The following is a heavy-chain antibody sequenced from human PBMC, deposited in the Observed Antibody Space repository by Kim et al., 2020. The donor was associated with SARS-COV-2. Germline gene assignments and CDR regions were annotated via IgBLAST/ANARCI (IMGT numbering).Heavy chain of an antibody. Sequence: GGSLRLSCAASGVTVSSNYMNWVRQAPGKGLEWVSVIYSGGTTYYADSVKGRFTISRDNSKNTLYLQMNSLRAEDTAVYYCARARYSSSWYADYWGQGTLVTVSS. V-gene: IGHV3-66*01. CDR3: ARARYSSSWYADY. CDR1: GVTVSSNY. CDR2: IYSGGTT. D-gene: IGHD6-13*01. J-gene: IGHJ4*02.